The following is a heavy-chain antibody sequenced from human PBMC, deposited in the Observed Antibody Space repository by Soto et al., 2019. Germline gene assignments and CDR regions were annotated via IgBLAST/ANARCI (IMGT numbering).Heavy chain of an antibody. CDR2: IYYSGST. Sequence: SETLSLTCTVSGGSISSSSYYWGWIRPPPGKGLEWIGRIYYSGSTYYNPSLKSRVTITVDTSKNQFPLKLSPVTAADTAVYYYARQDSDDSSGYYSLDYWGQGTLVTVSS. CDR1: GGSISSSSYY. J-gene: IGHJ4*02. D-gene: IGHD3-22*01. CDR3: ARQDSDDSSGYYSLDY. V-gene: IGHV4-39*01.